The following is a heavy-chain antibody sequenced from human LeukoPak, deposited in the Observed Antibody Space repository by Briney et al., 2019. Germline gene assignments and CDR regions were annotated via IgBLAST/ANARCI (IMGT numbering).Heavy chain of an antibody. CDR1: KFTFSNYW. V-gene: IGHV3-7*01. J-gene: IGHJ4*02. D-gene: IGHD1-1*01. CDR2: INEDGSDE. CDR3: GRYLRSTSGSI. Sequence: PGGSLRLSCAASKFTFSNYWMSWVRQAPGKGLEWVASINEDGSDEYYVDSVKGRFTISRDNAQNSLFLQMNSLRAEDTAVYYCGRYLRSTSGSIWGQGTLVTVSS.